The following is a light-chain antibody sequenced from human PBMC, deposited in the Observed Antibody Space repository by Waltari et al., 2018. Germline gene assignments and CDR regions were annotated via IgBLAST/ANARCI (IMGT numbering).Light chain of an antibody. V-gene: IGKV4-1*01. J-gene: IGKJ2*01. Sequence: DIVMTQSPDSLAVSLGERATINCKARQSILYSSNNKNYLDFYQQKPGQPTKLLIYWASTRDSGVPDRFSGSVSGTDFTLTISGLQAEDVATYYCEQYYTNPYTFGQGTKLEIK. CDR2: WAS. CDR3: EQYYTNPYT. CDR1: QSILYSSNNKNY.